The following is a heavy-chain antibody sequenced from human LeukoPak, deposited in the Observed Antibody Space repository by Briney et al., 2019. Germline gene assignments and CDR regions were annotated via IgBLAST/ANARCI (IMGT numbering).Heavy chain of an antibody. D-gene: IGHD5-24*01. CDR2: INPLGSDT. CDR3: AKDRGLRNQWLQLTHDY. V-gene: IGHV3-7*03. J-gene: IGHJ4*02. CDR1: GFTFTSLW. Sequence: PGGSLRLSCAASGFTFTSLWMSWVRQAPGKGLEWVSSINPLGSDTRYADPVRGRFTISRDNAKNSLYLQMNSLRAEDTALYYCAKDRGLRNQWLQLTHDYWGQGTLVSVSS.